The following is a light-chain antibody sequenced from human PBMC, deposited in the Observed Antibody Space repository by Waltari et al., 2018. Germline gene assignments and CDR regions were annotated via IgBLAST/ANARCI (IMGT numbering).Light chain of an antibody. V-gene: IGKV3-20*01. CDR1: QSVSSPY. Sequence: EIVLTQSPGTLSLSPGEGATLSCRASQSVSSPYLAWYQKKAGQAPRVIIYATSTKATGVPDRFSGRGSGTEFTLTVSRLEPEDFAVYYCQQYANLPWTFGQGTKVELK. CDR2: ATS. J-gene: IGKJ1*01. CDR3: QQYANLPWT.